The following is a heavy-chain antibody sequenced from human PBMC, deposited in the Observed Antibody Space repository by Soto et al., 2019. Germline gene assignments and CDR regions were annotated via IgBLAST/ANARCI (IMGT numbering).Heavy chain of an antibody. Sequence: PGGSLRLSCATSGFTFDDSAMHWVRQAPGKGLEWVSGISWNSGTIDYADSVKGRFTVSRDNAENSLYLQMNSLRAEDTAIYYCAKGGGSSLTSYFAFWGQGTLVPVSS. V-gene: IGHV3-9*01. CDR1: GFTFDDSA. J-gene: IGHJ4*02. CDR3: AKGGGSSLTSYFAF. D-gene: IGHD3-10*01. CDR2: ISWNSGTI.